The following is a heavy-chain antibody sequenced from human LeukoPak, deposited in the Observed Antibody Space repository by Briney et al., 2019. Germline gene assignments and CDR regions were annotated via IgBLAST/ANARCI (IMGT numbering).Heavy chain of an antibody. CDR2: IYYSGST. CDR3: ARAPGYCSSTSCYRYYYMDV. J-gene: IGHJ6*03. D-gene: IGHD2-2*01. V-gene: IGHV4-59*11. CDR1: GGSISSHY. Sequence: PSETLSLTCTVSGGSISSHYWSWIRQPPGKGLEWIGYIYYSGSTNYNPSLKSRVTISVDTSKNQFSLKLGSVTAADTAVYYCARAPGYCSSTSCYRYYYMDVWGKGTTVTVSS.